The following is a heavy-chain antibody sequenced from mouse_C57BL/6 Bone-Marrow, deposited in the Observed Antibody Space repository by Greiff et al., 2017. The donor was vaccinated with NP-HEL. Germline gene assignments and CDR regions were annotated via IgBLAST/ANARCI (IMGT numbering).Heavy chain of an antibody. CDR2: IDPENGDT. J-gene: IGHJ2*01. D-gene: IGHD1-1*01. CDR3: TPITTVVATNLDY. V-gene: IGHV14-4*01. CDR1: GFNIKDDY. Sequence: EVKLQESGAELVRPGASVKLSCTASGFNIKDDYMHWVKQRPEQGLEWIGWIDPENGDTEYASKFQGKATITADTSSNTAYLQLSSLTSEDTAVYYCTPITTVVATNLDYWGQGTTLTVSS.